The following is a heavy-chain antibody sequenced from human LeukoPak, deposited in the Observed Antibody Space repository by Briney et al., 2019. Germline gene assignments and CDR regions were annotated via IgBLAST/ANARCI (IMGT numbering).Heavy chain of an antibody. J-gene: IGHJ4*02. D-gene: IGHD3-10*01. Sequence: GGSLRLSCAASGLTFSSYWMTWVRQGPGKGLEWVANLNQEGTEKYYEDSVKGRFTISRDNAKNSLDLQMNSVRAEDTAVYYCARGVYGSGPYYFDHWGQGTLVTVSS. V-gene: IGHV3-7*04. CDR3: ARGVYGSGPYYFDH. CDR2: LNQEGTEK. CDR1: GLTFSSYW.